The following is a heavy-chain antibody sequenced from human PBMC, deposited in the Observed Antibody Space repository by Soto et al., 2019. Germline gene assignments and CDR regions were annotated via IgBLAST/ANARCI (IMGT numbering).Heavy chain of an antibody. D-gene: IGHD1-26*01. CDR1: GFTFSSYA. V-gene: IGHV3-23*01. J-gene: IGHJ4*02. CDR3: AKRGSGSQFDY. Sequence: VQLLESGGGLVQPGGSLRLSCAASGFTFSSYAMSWVRQAPGKGLEWVSVISGSGGSTYYADSVKGRFTISRDNSKNTLYLQMNSLRAQDTAVHYCAKRGSGSQFDYWGQGTLVTVSS. CDR2: ISGSGGST.